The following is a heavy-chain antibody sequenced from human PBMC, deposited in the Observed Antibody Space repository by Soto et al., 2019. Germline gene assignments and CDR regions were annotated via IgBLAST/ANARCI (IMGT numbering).Heavy chain of an antibody. Sequence: SETLSLTCTVSGSSISSYYWSWIRQPQGKGLEWIGYIYYSGDTNYHPSLKSRVTISVDTSKNQFSLSPSSLPTADTAVYYCATDTQYGVLDYWGQGTLVTVSS. CDR2: IYYSGDT. D-gene: IGHD4-17*01. CDR3: ATDTQYGVLDY. V-gene: IGHV4-59*01. CDR1: GSSISSYY. J-gene: IGHJ4*02.